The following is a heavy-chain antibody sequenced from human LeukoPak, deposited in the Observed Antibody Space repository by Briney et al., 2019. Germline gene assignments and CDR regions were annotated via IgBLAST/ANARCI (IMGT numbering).Heavy chain of an antibody. V-gene: IGHV3-74*01. J-gene: IGHJ4*02. CDR3: IGSGGWPGY. CDR1: GFTFSSYW. CDR2: ITSDGST. D-gene: IGHD1-26*01. Sequence: GGSLRLSCAASGFTFSSYWMHWVRQAPGKGLVWVSRITSDGSTVYADSVKGRFTISRDNAKDTVYLQMNSLRVEDTAVYYCIGSGGWPGYWGQGTLVTVSS.